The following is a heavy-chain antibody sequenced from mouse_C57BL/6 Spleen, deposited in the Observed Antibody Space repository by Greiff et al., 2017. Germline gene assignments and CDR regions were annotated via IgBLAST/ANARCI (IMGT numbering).Heavy chain of an antibody. D-gene: IGHD1-1*01. Sequence: VQLQQSGAELVKPGASVKISCKASGYAFSSYWMNWVKQRPGKGLEWIGQIYPGDGDTNYNGKFKGKATLTADKSSSTAYMQLSSLTSEDSAVYFCARSDYYYGSSPAWFADWGQGTLVTVSA. CDR1: GYAFSSYW. CDR2: IYPGDGDT. CDR3: ARSDYYYGSSPAWFAD. J-gene: IGHJ3*01. V-gene: IGHV1-80*01.